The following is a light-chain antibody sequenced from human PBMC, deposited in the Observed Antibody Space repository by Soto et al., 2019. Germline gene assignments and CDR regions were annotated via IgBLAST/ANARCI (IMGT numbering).Light chain of an antibody. Sequence: QSALAQPASVSGSPGQSITISCTGTSSDVGGFDYVSWYQQYPGKAPRLIINEVNHRPLGVSDRFSGSKSGNTASLTISRLLPEDEAAYYCGSYTTTTTQVFGGGTKLTVL. V-gene: IGLV2-14*01. CDR1: SSDVGGFDY. J-gene: IGLJ3*02. CDR2: EVN. CDR3: GSYTTTTTQV.